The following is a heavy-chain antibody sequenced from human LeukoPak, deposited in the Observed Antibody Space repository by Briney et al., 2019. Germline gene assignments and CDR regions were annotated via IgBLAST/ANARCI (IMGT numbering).Heavy chain of an antibody. CDR3: AREGGSGTYYYHFAY. Sequence: GGCLRLSCAASGFAFSTYSMNWVRQAPGQGLEWVSYISSSSTIIYYADSVKGRFTISRDNAKNSLYLQMNSLRAEDTAVYYCAREGGSGTYYYHFAYWGQGTLVTVSS. CDR1: GFAFSTYS. J-gene: IGHJ4*02. V-gene: IGHV3-48*01. D-gene: IGHD3-10*01. CDR2: ISSSSTII.